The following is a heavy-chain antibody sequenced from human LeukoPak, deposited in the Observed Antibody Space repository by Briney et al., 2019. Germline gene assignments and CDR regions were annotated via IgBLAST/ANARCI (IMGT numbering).Heavy chain of an antibody. CDR3: ARDYGDYLY. V-gene: IGHV3-30-3*01. J-gene: IGHJ4*02. Sequence: GGSLRLSCAASGFTFSSYAMHWVRQAPGKGLEWVAVISYDGSNKYYADSVKGRFTISRDNAKNSLYLQMNSLRAEDTAVYYCARDYGDYLYWGQGTLVTVSS. D-gene: IGHD4-17*01. CDR2: ISYDGSNK. CDR1: GFTFSSYA.